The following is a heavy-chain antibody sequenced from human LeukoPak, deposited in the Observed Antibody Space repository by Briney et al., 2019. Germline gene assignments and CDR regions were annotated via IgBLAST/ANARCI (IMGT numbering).Heavy chain of an antibody. D-gene: IGHD6-13*01. CDR1: GGSINDAS. CDR3: ARGTTAAAGIFDC. J-gene: IGHJ4*02. CDR2: IYHSGGT. V-gene: IGHV4-59*12. Sequence: SETLSLTCTVSGGSINDASWNWIRKPPGQGLEWIGYIYHSGGTNYNPSLNSRVTMSVDTSNNQFSLRLTSVTAADTAVYYCARGTTAAAGIFDCWGQGTLVTVSS.